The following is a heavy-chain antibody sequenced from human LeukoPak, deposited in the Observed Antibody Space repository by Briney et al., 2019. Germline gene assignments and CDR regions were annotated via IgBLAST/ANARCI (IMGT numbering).Heavy chain of an antibody. Sequence: PGGSLRLSCAASGFTFSSYGMHWVRQAPGKGLEWVAVISYDGSNKYYADSVKGRFTISRDNSKNTLYLQMNSLRAEDTAVYYCAKASPLVGTAFDICGQGTMVTVSS. V-gene: IGHV3-30*18. J-gene: IGHJ3*02. CDR1: GFTFSSYG. CDR3: AKASPLVGTAFDI. D-gene: IGHD6-6*01. CDR2: ISYDGSNK.